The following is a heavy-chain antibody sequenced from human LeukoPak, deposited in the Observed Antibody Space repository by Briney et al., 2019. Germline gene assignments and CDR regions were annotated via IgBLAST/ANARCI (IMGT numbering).Heavy chain of an antibody. CDR1: GYTFTSYY. CDR2: INPSGGST. D-gene: IGHD2-15*01. V-gene: IGHV1-46*01. Sequence: PGASVKVSCKASGYTFTSYYMHWVRQAPGQGLEWMGIINPSGGSTSYAQKFQGRVTMTRDTSTSTVYMELSSLRSEDTAVYYCARASGCSGGSCYSGDYYYYMDVWGKETTVTVSS. CDR3: ARASGCSGGSCYSGDYYYYMDV. J-gene: IGHJ6*03.